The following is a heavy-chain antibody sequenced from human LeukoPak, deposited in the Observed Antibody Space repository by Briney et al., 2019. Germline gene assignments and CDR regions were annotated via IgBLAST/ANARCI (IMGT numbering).Heavy chain of an antibody. CDR2: IYPGDSDT. CDR1: GYSFTSYW. Sequence: GESLQISCKGSGYSFTSYWIGWVRQLPGKGLEWMGIIYPGDSDTRYSPSFQGQVTISADKSISTAYLQWSSLKASDTAMYYCARHKATYYYESSGYYFDYWGQGTLVTVSS. J-gene: IGHJ4*02. CDR3: ARHKATYYYESSGYYFDY. D-gene: IGHD3-22*01. V-gene: IGHV5-51*01.